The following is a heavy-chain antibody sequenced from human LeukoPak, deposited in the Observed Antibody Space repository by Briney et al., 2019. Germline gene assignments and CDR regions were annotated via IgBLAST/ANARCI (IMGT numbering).Heavy chain of an antibody. Sequence: QPGGSLRLSCAASGLTFSSYAMSWVRQAPGKGLEWVSAISGSGGSTYYADSVKGRFTISRDNSKNTLYLQMNSLRAEDTAVYYCAKDLTRPDYYGSGSHYPLDYWGQGTLVTVSS. CDR1: GLTFSSYA. D-gene: IGHD3-10*01. CDR2: ISGSGGST. J-gene: IGHJ4*02. CDR3: AKDLTRPDYYGSGSHYPLDY. V-gene: IGHV3-23*01.